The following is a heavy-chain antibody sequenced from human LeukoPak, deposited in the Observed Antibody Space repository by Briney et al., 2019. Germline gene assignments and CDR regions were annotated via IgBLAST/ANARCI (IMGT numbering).Heavy chain of an antibody. CDR3: ARDKYDFSKIWFDP. J-gene: IGHJ5*02. D-gene: IGHD3-3*01. CDR1: GFTFSDYY. CDR2: IKQDGSEK. Sequence: GGSLRLSCAASGFTFSDYYMSWVRQAPGKGLEWVANIKQDGSEKYYVDSVKGRFTISRDNAKNSLYLQMNSLRAEDTAVYYCARDKYDFSKIWFDPWGQGTLVTVSS. V-gene: IGHV3-7*01.